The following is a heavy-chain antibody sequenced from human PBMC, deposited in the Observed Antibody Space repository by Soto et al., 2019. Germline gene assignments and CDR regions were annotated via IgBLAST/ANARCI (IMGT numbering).Heavy chain of an antibody. CDR3: ATSPFSGPEY. D-gene: IGHD6-19*01. J-gene: IGHJ4*02. CDR1: GYSFTIYW. CDR2: IDPSDSYT. Sequence: GESLKISCKGSGYSFTIYWISWVRQMPGKGLEWMGRIDPSDSYTNYSPSFQGHVTISADKSISTAYLQWSSLKASDTAMYYCATSPFSGPEYWGQGTLVTVSS. V-gene: IGHV5-10-1*01.